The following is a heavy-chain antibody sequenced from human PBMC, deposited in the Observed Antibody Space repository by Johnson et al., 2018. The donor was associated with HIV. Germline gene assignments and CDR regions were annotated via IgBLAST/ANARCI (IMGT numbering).Heavy chain of an antibody. CDR1: GFTFSDHY. CDR2: TRNKANSYTT. D-gene: IGHD3-22*01. Sequence: VQLVESGGGVVQPGRSLRLSCAASGFTFSDHYMDWVRQAPGKGLEWVGRTRNKANSYTTEYAASVKGRFTISRDDSKNSLYLQINSLKTEDTAVYYCARDSSGYSGFDVWGQGTMVTVSS. CDR3: ARDSSGYSGFDV. V-gene: IGHV3-72*01. J-gene: IGHJ3*01.